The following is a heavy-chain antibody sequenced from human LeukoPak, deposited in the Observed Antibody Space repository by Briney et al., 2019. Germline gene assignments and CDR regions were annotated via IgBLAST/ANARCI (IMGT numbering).Heavy chain of an antibody. CDR2: INHSGST. D-gene: IGHD6-13*01. CDR1: GGSFSGYY. J-gene: IGHJ4*02. V-gene: IGHV4-34*01. Sequence: SETLSLTCTVYGGSFSGYYWSWIRQPPGKGLEWIGEINHSGSTNYNPSLKSRVTISVDTSKNQFSLKLSSVTAADTAVYYCARTDAAYSSLNYWGQGTLVSVSS. CDR3: ARTDAAYSSLNY.